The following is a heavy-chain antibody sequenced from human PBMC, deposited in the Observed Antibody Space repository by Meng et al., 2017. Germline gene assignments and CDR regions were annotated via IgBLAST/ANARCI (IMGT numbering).Heavy chain of an antibody. Sequence: SETLSLTCTVSGGSISSSSYYWGWIRQPPGKGLEWIGSIYYSGSTYYNPSLKSRVTISVDTSKNQFSLKLSSVTAADTAVYYCARGDYLGSGSFWRESQYYFDYWGQGTLVTVSS. CDR3: ARGDYLGSGSFWRESQYYFDY. D-gene: IGHD3-10*01. CDR1: GGSISSSSYY. CDR2: IYYSGST. V-gene: IGHV4-39*07. J-gene: IGHJ4*02.